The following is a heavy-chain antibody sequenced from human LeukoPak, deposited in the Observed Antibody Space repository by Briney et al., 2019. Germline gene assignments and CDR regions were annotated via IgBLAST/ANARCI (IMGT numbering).Heavy chain of an antibody. CDR1: GFTFSSYS. Sequence: GGSLRFSCAASGFTFSSYSMNWVRQAPGKGLEWVSSISSSSSYIYYADSVKGRFTISRDNAKNSLYLQMNSLRAEDTAVYYCASILGYCSSTSCPQPPFDYWGQGTLVTVSS. CDR2: ISSSSSYI. J-gene: IGHJ4*02. V-gene: IGHV3-21*01. D-gene: IGHD2-2*01. CDR3: ASILGYCSSTSCPQPPFDY.